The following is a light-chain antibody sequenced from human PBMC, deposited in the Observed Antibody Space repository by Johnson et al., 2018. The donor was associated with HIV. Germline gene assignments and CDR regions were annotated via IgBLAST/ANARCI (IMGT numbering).Light chain of an antibody. CDR3: GTWDSSLSAGV. CDR2: DNN. J-gene: IGLJ1*01. Sequence: QSVLTQPPSVSAAPGQKVTISCSGSSSNIGNNYVSWYQQLPGTAPKLLIYDNNQRPSGIPDRFSGSKSGTSATLGITGLQTGDEADYYCGTWDSSLSAGVCGTATKVTVL. CDR1: SSNIGNNY. V-gene: IGLV1-51*01.